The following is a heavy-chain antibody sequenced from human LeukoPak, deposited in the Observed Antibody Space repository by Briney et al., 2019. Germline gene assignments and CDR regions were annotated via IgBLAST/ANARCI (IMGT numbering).Heavy chain of an antibody. V-gene: IGHV1-2*02. CDR2: INPNSGGT. J-gene: IGHJ4*02. CDR3: ARDLRNYYDSSGYQPFDY. CDR1: GYTFTGYY. D-gene: IGHD3-22*01. Sequence: ASVKVSRKASGYTFTGYYMHWVRQAPGQGLEWMGWINPNSGGTNYAQKFQGRVTMTRDTSISTAYMELSRLRSDDTAVYYCARDLRNYYDSSGYQPFDYWGQGTLVTVSS.